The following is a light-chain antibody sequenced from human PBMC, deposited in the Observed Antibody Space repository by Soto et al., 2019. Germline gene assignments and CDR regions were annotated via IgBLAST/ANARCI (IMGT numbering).Light chain of an antibody. CDR2: GAS. CDR1: QSVGSK. J-gene: IGKJ1*01. CDR3: QQYNNWPPWT. Sequence: EIVLTQSPATLSLSPGERVTLSCRASQSVGSKLAWFQQKPGQAPRLLIYGASTRATGIPARFSGSGSGTEFTLTISSLQSEDFAVYYCQQYNNWPPWTFGQGTKVDIK. V-gene: IGKV3-15*01.